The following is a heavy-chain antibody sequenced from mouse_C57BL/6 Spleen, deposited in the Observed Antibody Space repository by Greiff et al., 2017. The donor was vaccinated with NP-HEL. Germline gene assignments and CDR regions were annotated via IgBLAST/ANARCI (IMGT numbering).Heavy chain of an antibody. J-gene: IGHJ1*03. D-gene: IGHD1-1*01. V-gene: IGHV1-76*01. CDR1: GYTFTDYY. CDR2: IYPGSGNT. CDR3: ARSGTTVVARYFDV. Sequence: VKLMESGAELVRPGASVKLSCKASGYTFTDYYINWVKQRPGQGLEWIARIYPGSGNTYYNEKFKGKATLTAEKSSSTAYMQLSSLTSEDSAVYFCARSGTTVVARYFDVWGTGTTVTVSS.